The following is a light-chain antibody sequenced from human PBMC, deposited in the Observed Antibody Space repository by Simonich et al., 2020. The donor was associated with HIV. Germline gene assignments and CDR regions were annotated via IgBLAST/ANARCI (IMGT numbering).Light chain of an antibody. V-gene: IGKV4-1*01. Sequence: DIVMTQSPDSLAVSLGGRATITCKSSQSVLYSSNNKNYLAWYQQKPGQPPKLLIYWASTRESGVPDRFSGSGSGTEFTLTISSLQPDDFATYYCQQYNSYPRTFGQGTKVEIK. J-gene: IGKJ1*01. CDR2: WAS. CDR1: QSVLYSSNNKNY. CDR3: QQYNSYPRT.